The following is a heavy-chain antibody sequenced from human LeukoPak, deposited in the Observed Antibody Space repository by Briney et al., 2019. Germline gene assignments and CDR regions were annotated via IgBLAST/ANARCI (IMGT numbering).Heavy chain of an antibody. J-gene: IGHJ4*02. D-gene: IGHD6-19*01. CDR2: INHSGST. V-gene: IGHV4-34*01. Sequence: SETLSLTCAVYGGSFSGYYWSWIRQPPGKGLEWIGEINHSGSTNYNPSLKSRVTISVDTSKNQFSLKLSSVTAADTAVYYCARRIAVAGPSTYFDYWGQGTLVTVSS. CDR3: ARRIAVAGPSTYFDY. CDR1: GGSFSGYY.